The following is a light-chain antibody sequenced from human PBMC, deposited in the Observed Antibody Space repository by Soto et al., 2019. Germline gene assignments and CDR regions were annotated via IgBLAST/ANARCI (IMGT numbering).Light chain of an antibody. CDR2: ESS. CDR1: SSDIGGSYY. J-gene: IGLJ1*01. CDR3: SSFSATAILV. V-gene: IGLV2-14*01. Sequence: QSVLTQPASVSGSPGQSITLSCTGTSSDIGGSYYVSWYQHHPTKAPKLVIYESSNRPSGVSNRFSGSKSGYTAFLTISGLQPEDEADYYCSSFSATAILVFGAATKVTVL.